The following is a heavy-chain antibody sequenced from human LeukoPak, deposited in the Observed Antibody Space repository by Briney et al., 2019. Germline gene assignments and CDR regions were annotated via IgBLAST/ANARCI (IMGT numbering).Heavy chain of an antibody. V-gene: IGHV3-21*01. CDR3: ARDDRSGYNQRGAGPNVYYYYGMDV. CDR1: GFTFSIYS. Sequence: PGGSLRLSCAASGFTFSIYSMNWVRQAPGKGLEWVSSISSSSSYIYYADSVKGRFTISRDNAKNSLYLQMNSLRAEDTAVYYCARDDRSGYNQRGAGPNVYYYYGMDVWGQGTTVTVSS. J-gene: IGHJ6*02. D-gene: IGHD5-12*01. CDR2: ISSSSSYI.